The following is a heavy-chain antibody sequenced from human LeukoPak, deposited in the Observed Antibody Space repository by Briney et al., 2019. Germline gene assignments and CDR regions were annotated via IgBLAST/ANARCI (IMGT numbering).Heavy chain of an antibody. CDR3: ARFGYLYDSSGYYGWFDP. Sequence: ASVKVSCKASGYTFTGHYMHWVRQAPGQRLEWMGWINPNSGGTNYAQKLQGRVTMTRDTSISTAYMELSRLRSDDMAVYYCARFGYLYDSSGYYGWFDPWGQGTLVTVSS. V-gene: IGHV1-2*02. CDR1: GYTFTGHY. D-gene: IGHD3-22*01. CDR2: INPNSGGT. J-gene: IGHJ5*02.